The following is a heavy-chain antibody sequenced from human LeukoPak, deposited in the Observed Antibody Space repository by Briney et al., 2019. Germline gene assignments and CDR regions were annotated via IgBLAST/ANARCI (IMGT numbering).Heavy chain of an antibody. CDR1: GFTFSSYG. D-gene: IGHD2-2*01. J-gene: IGHJ5*02. V-gene: IGHV3-23*01. CDR2: ISGSGGST. Sequence: GGSLRLSCAASGFTFSSYGMSWVRQAPGKGLEWVSGISGSGGSTYYADSVKGRFTISRDNSKSTLYLQMNGLRAEDTAVYYCAKDRHAPGRYCSSITCFPFDPWGQGTLVTVSS. CDR3: AKDRHAPGRYCSSITCFPFDP.